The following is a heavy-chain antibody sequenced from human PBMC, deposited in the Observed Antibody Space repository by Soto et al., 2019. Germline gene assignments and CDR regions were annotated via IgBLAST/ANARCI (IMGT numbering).Heavy chain of an antibody. D-gene: IGHD3-22*01. CDR1: GGSISSYY. Sequence: SETLSLTCTVSGGSISSYYWSWIRQPPGKGLEWIGYIYYSGSTNYNPSLKSRVTISVDTSKNQFSLKLSSVTAADTAVYYCARARYHSSGYTGYYFDYWGQGTLVTVSS. CDR3: ARARYHSSGYTGYYFDY. J-gene: IGHJ4*02. CDR2: IYYSGST. V-gene: IGHV4-59*01.